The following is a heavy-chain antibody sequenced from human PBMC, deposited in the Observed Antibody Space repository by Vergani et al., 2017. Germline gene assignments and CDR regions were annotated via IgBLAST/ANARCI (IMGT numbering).Heavy chain of an antibody. Sequence: QVQLQESGPGLVKPSETLSLTCTVSDYSISSGYYWGWIRQPPGKGLEWIGSIYHSGSTYYNPSLKSRVTISVDTSKNQFSLKLSSVTAADTAVYYCARDKIRGYYTDYWGQGTLVTVSS. CDR3: ARDKIRGYYTDY. CDR1: DYSISSGYY. CDR2: IYHSGST. V-gene: IGHV4-38-2*02. J-gene: IGHJ4*02. D-gene: IGHD3-22*01.